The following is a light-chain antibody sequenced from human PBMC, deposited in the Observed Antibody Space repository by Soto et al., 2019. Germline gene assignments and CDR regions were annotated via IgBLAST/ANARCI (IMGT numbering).Light chain of an antibody. V-gene: IGKV4-1*01. CDR2: WAS. Sequence: EIMVTQSPDSLAVSLGERATINCKSSQSVLYRSNNKNYLAWYQQKPRQPPKLLIYWASTRESGVPDRFSGSGSGTDFTLTISSLQAEDVAVYYCQQYYNTPLTFGGGTKVEIK. CDR3: QQYYNTPLT. J-gene: IGKJ4*01. CDR1: QSVLYRSNNKNY.